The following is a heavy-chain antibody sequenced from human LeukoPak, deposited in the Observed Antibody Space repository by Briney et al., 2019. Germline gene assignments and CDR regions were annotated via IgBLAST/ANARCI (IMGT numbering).Heavy chain of an antibody. Sequence: GESLKISCKGSGYSFTSFWIGWVRQMPGKGLEYMGIIYPGDSDTRYSPPFQGQVTISVDKSISTAYLQWSSLKASDTAMYYRATDYYDSGSHFDYWGQGTLVTVPS. J-gene: IGHJ4*02. V-gene: IGHV5-51*01. D-gene: IGHD3-22*01. CDR3: ATDYYDSGSHFDY. CDR2: IYPGDSDT. CDR1: GYSFTSFW.